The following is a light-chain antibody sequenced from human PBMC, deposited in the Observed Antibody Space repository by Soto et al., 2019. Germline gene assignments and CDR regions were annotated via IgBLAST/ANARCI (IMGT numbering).Light chain of an antibody. V-gene: IGKV1-9*01. CDR1: QAIRSS. J-gene: IGKJ2*01. CDR2: AAS. CDR3: QHLNDYRYT. Sequence: DIQLTQSPSFLSASVGDRVTITCRASQAIRSSLAWYQHNPGKAPKLLIYAASTLQNGVPSSFSGSGSGTEFTFTFSCLQPEDFATYYCQHLNDYRYTFGQGTKVEIK.